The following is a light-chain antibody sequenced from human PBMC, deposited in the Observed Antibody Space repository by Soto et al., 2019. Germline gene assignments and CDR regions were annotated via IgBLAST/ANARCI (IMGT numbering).Light chain of an antibody. CDR3: QQYNSWPPIT. CDR1: QSVRTK. CDR2: GAS. V-gene: IGKV3-15*01. Sequence: EIVMTQSPGTLSVSPGEGATLFCRASQSVRTKLAWYQQRAGQAPRLLMYGASTRATGIPDRFSGSGSGTEFTLTIGSLQSEDFAVYYCQQYNSWPPITFGQGTRLESK. J-gene: IGKJ5*01.